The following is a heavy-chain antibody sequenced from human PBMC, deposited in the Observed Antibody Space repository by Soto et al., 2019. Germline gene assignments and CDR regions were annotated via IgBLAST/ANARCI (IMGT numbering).Heavy chain of an antibody. Sequence: EVQLLESGGGLVQPGGSLRLSCAACGFAFSSYAMTWIRQAPGKGLEWVSSISDSGRTTFYADSVKGRFTVPRDNSKNTLYLQMNSLRAEDTALYYCAKELFYTSGRPFDYWGQGTLVTVSS. CDR3: AKELFYTSGRPFDY. CDR2: ISDSGRTT. CDR1: GFAFSSYA. D-gene: IGHD3-10*01. V-gene: IGHV3-23*01. J-gene: IGHJ4*02.